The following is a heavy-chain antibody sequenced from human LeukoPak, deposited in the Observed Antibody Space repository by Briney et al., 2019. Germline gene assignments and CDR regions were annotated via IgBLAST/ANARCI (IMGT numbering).Heavy chain of an antibody. CDR1: GYSFTSYW. V-gene: IGHV5-51*01. D-gene: IGHD3-9*01. Sequence: GESLKISCKGSGYSFTSYWIGWVRQMPGKGLEWMGIIYPGDSDTRYSPSFQGQVTISADKSIGTAYLQWSSLKASDTAMYYCARLDFTYYDILTGYYTPDAFDIWGQGTMVTVSS. J-gene: IGHJ3*02. CDR2: IYPGDSDT. CDR3: ARLDFTYYDILTGYYTPDAFDI.